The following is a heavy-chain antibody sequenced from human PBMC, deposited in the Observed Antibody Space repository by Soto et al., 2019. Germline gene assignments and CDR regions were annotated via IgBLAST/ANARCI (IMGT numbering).Heavy chain of an antibody. CDR3: ASEGKSGYYDSSGYYF. V-gene: IGHV4-31*03. Sequence: QVQLQESGPGLVKPSQTLSLTCTVSGGSISSGGYYWSWIRQHPGKGLEWIGYIYYRGSTYYNQSHKSRVTISVDTSKNQFTLKLSSVTAADTAVYYCASEGKSGYYDSSGYYFWGQGTLVTVSS. CDR1: GGSISSGGYY. D-gene: IGHD3-22*01. CDR2: IYYRGST. J-gene: IGHJ4*02.